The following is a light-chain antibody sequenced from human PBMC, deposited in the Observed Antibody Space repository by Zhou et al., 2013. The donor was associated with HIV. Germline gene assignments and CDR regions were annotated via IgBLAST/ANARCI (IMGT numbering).Light chain of an antibody. Sequence: DIQMTQSPSSVSASVGDRVTITCRASQGISNWLAWYQQKPGRAPKRLIFAASRLQSGVPSRFSGSGYGTEFTLTISGLQPEDFATYYCLQHNTYPYTFGQGTRLDIK. CDR2: AAS. V-gene: IGKV1-17*03. J-gene: IGKJ2*01. CDR1: QGISNW. CDR3: LQHNTYPYT.